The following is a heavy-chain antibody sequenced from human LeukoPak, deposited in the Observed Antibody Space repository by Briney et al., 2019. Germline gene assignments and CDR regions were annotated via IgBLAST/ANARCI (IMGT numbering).Heavy chain of an antibody. CDR2: IKTKADGGTT. Sequence: GGFLTLSCAASAFTFSNAWMNWVRQAPGKGLEWLGRIKTKADGGTTDYAAPVKGRFTISRDDSKNKLYLQMNSLTTEDTAVYYCVNFYFDYWGQGTLVTVSS. CDR3: VNFYFDY. D-gene: IGHD5-24*01. CDR1: AFTFSNAW. V-gene: IGHV3-15*01. J-gene: IGHJ4*02.